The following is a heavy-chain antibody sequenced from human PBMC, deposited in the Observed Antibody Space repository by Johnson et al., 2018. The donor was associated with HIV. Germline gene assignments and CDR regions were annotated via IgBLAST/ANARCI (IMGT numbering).Heavy chain of an antibody. V-gene: IGHV3-66*01. CDR3: SRATSGWSLGGALDI. D-gene: IGHD6-19*01. CDR2: IYSGGST. J-gene: IGHJ3*02. Sequence: VQLVESGGGLVQPGGSLRLSCAASGFTVSSNYMSWVRQAPGKGLEWVSVIYSGGSTYYADSVKGRFTISRDNSKNTLYLQMNSLRAEDTAVYYCSRATSGWSLGGALDIWGQGTMVTVSS. CDR1: GFTVSSNY.